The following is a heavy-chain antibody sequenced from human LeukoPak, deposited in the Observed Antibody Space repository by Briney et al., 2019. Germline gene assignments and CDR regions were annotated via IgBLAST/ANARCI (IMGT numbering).Heavy chain of an antibody. Sequence: PGGSLRLSCAASGFTFSGSAMHWVRQASGKGLEWMGIIYPGDSDTRYSPSFQGQVTISADKSISTAYLQWSSLKASDTAMYYCARLGGSGSYEPDYWGQGTLVTVSS. CDR3: ARLGGSGSYEPDY. CDR1: GFTFSGSA. CDR2: IYPGDSDT. J-gene: IGHJ4*02. V-gene: IGHV5-51*01. D-gene: IGHD3-10*01.